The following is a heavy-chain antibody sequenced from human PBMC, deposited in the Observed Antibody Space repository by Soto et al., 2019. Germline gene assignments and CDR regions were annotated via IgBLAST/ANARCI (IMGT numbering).Heavy chain of an antibody. J-gene: IGHJ6*02. V-gene: IGHV4-4*02. D-gene: IGHD3-10*01. CDR2: IYHSGST. Sequence: QVQLQESGPGLVKPSGTLSLTCAVSGGSISSSNWWSWVRQTPGKGLEWIGEIYHSGSTNYNPSLKGRVTISVDKSKSQFSLKLSSVSAADTAVYYCARERAFGESSPGYYYYGMDVWGQGTTVTVSS. CDR3: ARERAFGESSPGYYYYGMDV. CDR1: GGSISSSNW.